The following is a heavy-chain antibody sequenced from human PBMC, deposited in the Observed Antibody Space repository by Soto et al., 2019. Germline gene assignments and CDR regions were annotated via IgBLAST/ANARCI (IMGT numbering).Heavy chain of an antibody. V-gene: IGHV3-30*18. CDR2: ISYDGSNK. CDR3: AKDLFGSSNYGMDV. J-gene: IGHJ6*02. Sequence: GWSLRRSCAASGFTFSSYGMHWVRKAPGKGLEWVAVISYDGSNKYYADSVKGRFTISRDNSKNTLYLQMNSLRAEDTAVYYCAKDLFGSSNYGMDVWGQGTTVTV. CDR1: GFTFSSYG. D-gene: IGHD6-13*01.